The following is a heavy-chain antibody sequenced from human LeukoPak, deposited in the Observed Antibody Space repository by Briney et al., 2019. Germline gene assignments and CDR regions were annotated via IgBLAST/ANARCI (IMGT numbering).Heavy chain of an antibody. Sequence: PGGSLRLSCVASGFTLIRYEMNWVRQAPGKGLEWVAYIKQDGSEKHYVDSMKGRFTISRDNAKNSLYLQMNSLRAEDTAVYYCARSGPIGYWGQGTLVTVSP. V-gene: IGHV3-7*01. CDR3: ARSGPIGY. CDR2: IKQDGSEK. CDR1: GFTLIRYE. D-gene: IGHD6-25*01. J-gene: IGHJ4*02.